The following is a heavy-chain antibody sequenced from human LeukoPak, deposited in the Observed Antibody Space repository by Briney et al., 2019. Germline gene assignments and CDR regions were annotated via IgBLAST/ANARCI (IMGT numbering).Heavy chain of an antibody. Sequence: PSETLSLTCTVPGGSISSYYWSWIRQPPGKGLGWIGYIYYSGSTNYNPSLKSRVTISVDTSKNQFSLKLSSVTAADTAVYYCARDHYYGSGSSYFDYWGQGTLVTVSS. CDR2: IYYSGST. CDR3: ARDHYYGSGSSYFDY. J-gene: IGHJ4*02. V-gene: IGHV4-59*01. D-gene: IGHD3-10*01. CDR1: GGSISSYY.